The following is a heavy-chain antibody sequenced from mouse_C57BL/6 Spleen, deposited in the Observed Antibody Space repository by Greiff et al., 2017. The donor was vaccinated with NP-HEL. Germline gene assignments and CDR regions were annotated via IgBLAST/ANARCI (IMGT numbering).Heavy chain of an antibody. Sequence: VQLQQPGAELVRPGTSVKLSCKASGYTFTSYWMHWVKQRPGQGLAWIGVLAPSDSYTNYNQKFKGKATLTVDTSSSTAYMQLSSLTSEDSAVYYCAREEITGTNYWGQGTTLTVSS. CDR1: GYTFTSYW. V-gene: IGHV1-59*01. D-gene: IGHD4-1*01. CDR2: LAPSDSYT. CDR3: AREEITGTNY. J-gene: IGHJ2*01.